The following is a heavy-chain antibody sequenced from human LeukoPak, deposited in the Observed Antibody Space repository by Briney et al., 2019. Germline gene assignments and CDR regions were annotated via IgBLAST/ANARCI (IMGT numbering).Heavy chain of an antibody. J-gene: IGHJ4*02. CDR3: ASPAAGTNFDY. V-gene: IGHV3-64*04. Sequence: GGSLRLSCSASGFTFSSYAMHWVRQAPGKGLEYVSAISSNGGSTYYADSVKGRFTVSRDNAKNSLYLQMNSLRVEDTAVYYCASPAAGTNFDYWGQGTLVTVSS. D-gene: IGHD6-13*01. CDR1: GFTFSSYA. CDR2: ISSNGGST.